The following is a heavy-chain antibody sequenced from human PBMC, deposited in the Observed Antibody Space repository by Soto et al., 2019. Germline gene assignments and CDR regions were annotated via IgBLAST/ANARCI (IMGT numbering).Heavy chain of an antibody. Sequence: EVQLVESGGGVEQPGRSLRLSCAASGFTFEDYAMYWVRQPPGKGLEWVSSISWNSGRIGYADCVKGRFTISRDNAENSLYLQMNSLRPEDTALYYCAKDMVWGGVEGGVGGFDIWGQGTMVTVSS. V-gene: IGHV3-9*01. J-gene: IGHJ3*02. D-gene: IGHD3-16*01. CDR3: AKDMVWGGVEGGVGGFDI. CDR2: ISWNSGRI. CDR1: GFTFEDYA.